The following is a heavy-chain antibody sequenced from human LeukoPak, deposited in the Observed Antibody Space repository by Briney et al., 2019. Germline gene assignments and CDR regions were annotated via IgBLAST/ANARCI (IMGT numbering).Heavy chain of an antibody. Sequence: GGSLRLSCAASGFTFSSYWMHWVRQGPGKGLVWVSRINSDGSSARYADSVKGRFTISRDNAKNTLYLQMNSLRAEDTAVYYCAREDNWNYGLDYWGQGTLVTVSS. CDR3: AREDNWNYGLDY. V-gene: IGHV3-74*01. J-gene: IGHJ4*02. D-gene: IGHD1-7*01. CDR1: GFTFSSYW. CDR2: INSDGSSA.